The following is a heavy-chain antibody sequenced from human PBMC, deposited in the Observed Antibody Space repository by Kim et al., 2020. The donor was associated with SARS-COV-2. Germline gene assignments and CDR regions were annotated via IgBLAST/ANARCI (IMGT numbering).Heavy chain of an antibody. V-gene: IGHV1-2*02. CDR2: INPNSGGT. D-gene: IGHD5-12*01. Sequence: ASVKVSCKASGYTFTGYYMHWVRQAPGQGLEWMGWINPNSGGTNYAQKFQGRVTMTRDTSISTAYMELSRLRSDDTAMYYCARVRRNIVATIIGYYYGMDVWGQGTTVTVSS. J-gene: IGHJ6*02. CDR1: GYTFTGYY. CDR3: ARVRRNIVATIIGYYYGMDV.